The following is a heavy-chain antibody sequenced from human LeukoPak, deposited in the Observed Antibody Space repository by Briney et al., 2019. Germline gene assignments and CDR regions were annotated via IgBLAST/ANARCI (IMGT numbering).Heavy chain of an antibody. CDR3: AREISGYSDY. D-gene: IGHD3-22*01. CDR2: INANSGDT. V-gene: IGHV1-2*02. CDR1: GYTFTGYY. J-gene: IGHJ4*02. Sequence: ASVKVSCKASGYTFTGYYMHWVRQAPGQGLEWMGWINANSGDTKYAQKFQGRVTMTRDTPISTAYMELSRLRSDDTAMYYCAREISGYSDYWGQGTLVTVSS.